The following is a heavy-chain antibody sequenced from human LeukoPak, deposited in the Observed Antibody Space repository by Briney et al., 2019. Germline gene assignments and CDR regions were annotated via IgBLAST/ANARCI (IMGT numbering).Heavy chain of an antibody. J-gene: IGHJ4*02. Sequence: SETLSLTXSVSGASISSYYWSWVRQPAGKGLEWIGRIYISGTTKHNPSLKSRVTMSVDTSKNQFSLRLTSVTAADTAVYFCARDDVPYRGTYTPFDVWGQGTLVTVSS. CDR2: IYISGTT. CDR1: GASISSYY. CDR3: ARDDVPYRGTYTPFDV. V-gene: IGHV4-4*07. D-gene: IGHD3-10*02.